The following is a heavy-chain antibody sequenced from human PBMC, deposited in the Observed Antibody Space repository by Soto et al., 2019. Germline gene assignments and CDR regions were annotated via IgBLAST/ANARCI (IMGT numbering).Heavy chain of an antibody. J-gene: IGHJ4*02. V-gene: IGHV3-23*01. CDR1: GFTFSSYA. Sequence: EVQLLESGGGLVQPGGSLRLSCAASGFTFSSYAMSWVRQAPGKGLEWVSGISGSGGSTYYADSVKGRFTISRDNSKNTLYLQMNSLRAEDRVVYYCEKDRPYGSGSYPSLFDYWGQGTLVTLSS. CDR3: EKDRPYGSGSYPSLFDY. D-gene: IGHD3-10*01. CDR2: ISGSGGST.